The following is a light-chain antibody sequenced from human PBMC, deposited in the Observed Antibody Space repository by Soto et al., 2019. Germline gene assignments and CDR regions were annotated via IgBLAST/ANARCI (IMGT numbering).Light chain of an antibody. J-gene: IGKJ3*01. Sequence: EIVLIQSPATLSLSPGERATLSCRASQSISSYLAWYQQKPGQAPRLLIYDAFNRATAIPARFSGSGSGTDFTLTISSLEPEDFAVYYCQQYSSWPFTFGPGTKVDIK. CDR2: DAF. V-gene: IGKV3-11*01. CDR3: QQYSSWPFT. CDR1: QSISSY.